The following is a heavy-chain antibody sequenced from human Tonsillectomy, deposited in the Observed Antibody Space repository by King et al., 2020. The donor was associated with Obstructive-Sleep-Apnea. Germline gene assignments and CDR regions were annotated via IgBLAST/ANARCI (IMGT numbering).Heavy chain of an antibody. V-gene: IGHV4-38-2*02. CDR1: GHSISSGYY. CDR2: IYYSGRN. D-gene: IGHD6-19*01. J-gene: IGHJ1*01. Sequence: QLQESGPGLVKPSETLSLTCTVSGHSISSGYYRGWIRLPPGKGLKWIGSIYYSGRNYYNPSLKSRVTISVDTSKNQFSLKLSSVTAADTAVYYCARGRSGWSEYFQHWGQGTLVTVSS. CDR3: ARGRSGWSEYFQH.